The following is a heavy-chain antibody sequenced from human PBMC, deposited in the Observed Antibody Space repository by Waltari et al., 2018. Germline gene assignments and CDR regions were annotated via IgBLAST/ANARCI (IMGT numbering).Heavy chain of an antibody. V-gene: IGHV4-38-2*01. J-gene: IGHJ4*02. CDR2: VYPFGSS. CDR1: GDSITSASY. D-gene: IGHD4-17*01. CDR3: ARHESAHYGGFDS. Sequence: QVQLQESGPGLVKPSETLSLTCAVSGDSITSASYWGWVRQPPGKGLGWIGYVYPFGSSSDNPALMGRVTMSVDTSKRQFSLNLSSVTAADTAVYYCARHESAHYGGFDSWGRGTLVTVSA.